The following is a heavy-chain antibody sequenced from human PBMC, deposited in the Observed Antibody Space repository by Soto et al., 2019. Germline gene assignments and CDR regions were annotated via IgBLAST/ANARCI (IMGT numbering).Heavy chain of an antibody. V-gene: IGHV4-31*03. CDR2: IYYSGST. J-gene: IGHJ4*02. CDR1: GGSISSGGYY. D-gene: IGHD1-26*01. Sequence: QVQLQESGPGLVKPSQTLSLTCTVSGGSISSGGYYWSWIRHHPGKGLEWIGYIYYSGSTYYNPSLKSRVTISVDTSKNQFSLKLSSVTAADTAVYYCARGKGVGATHFDYWGKGTLVTVSS. CDR3: ARGKGVGATHFDY.